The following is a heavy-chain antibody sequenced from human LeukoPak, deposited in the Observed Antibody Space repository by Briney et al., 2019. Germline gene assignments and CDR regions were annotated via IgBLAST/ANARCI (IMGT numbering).Heavy chain of an antibody. J-gene: IGHJ5*02. Sequence: GASVKVSCKASGYTFTSYYMHWVRQAPGEGLEWMGIINPSGGSTSYAQKFQGRVTMTRDTSTSTVYMELSSLRSEDTAVYYCARDHIITIFGVVIRDGGPFDPWGQGTLVTVSS. D-gene: IGHD3-3*01. V-gene: IGHV1-46*01. CDR3: ARDHIITIFGVVIRDGGPFDP. CDR1: GYTFTSYY. CDR2: INPSGGST.